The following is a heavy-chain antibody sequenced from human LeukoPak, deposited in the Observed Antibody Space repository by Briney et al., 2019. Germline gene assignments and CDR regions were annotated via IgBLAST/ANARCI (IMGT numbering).Heavy chain of an antibody. CDR3: ARHVNSDGIRWLDP. D-gene: IGHD3-3*02. CDR1: GYSFTNNW. J-gene: IGHJ5*02. CDR2: VHPANSDT. V-gene: IGHV5-51*01. Sequence: GESLKISCKGSGYSFTNNWIAWVRQMPGKGLEWMGIVHPANSDTRYSPSFQGQVTFSVDKDIAPAYLQWSSLQASDSAMYYCARHVNSDGIRWLDPWGQGTLVTVSS.